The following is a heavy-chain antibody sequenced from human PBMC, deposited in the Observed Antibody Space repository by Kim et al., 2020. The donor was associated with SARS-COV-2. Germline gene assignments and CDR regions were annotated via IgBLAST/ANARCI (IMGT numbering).Heavy chain of an antibody. J-gene: IGHJ6*02. D-gene: IGHD7-27*01. Sequence: GGSLRLSCAASGFTFNDYDISWVRQTTGKGLELVSTLGTAGDVYYSDSVAGRFTLSMENAKTSSSLQMNNLKAGDTAVYYCTRASNRAYGMDVWGQGTT. CDR3: TRASNRAYGMDV. CDR1: GFTFNDYD. V-gene: IGHV3-13*01. CDR2: LGTAGDV.